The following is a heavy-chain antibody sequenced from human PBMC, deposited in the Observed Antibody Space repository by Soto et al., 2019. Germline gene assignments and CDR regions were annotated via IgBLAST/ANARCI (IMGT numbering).Heavy chain of an antibody. Sequence: QVQLVQSETEVKKPGSAVKVSCKASGGTFNTYAMNWVRQAPGQGLEWMGGIIPMFDTPRYAQKFQGRVTMTLDESTTTAYMELSSLRSDDTAVYYCTRSIGSGGVIGGFDYWGQGTLVTVSS. V-gene: IGHV1-69*01. CDR2: IIPMFDTP. D-gene: IGHD3-16*02. CDR1: GGTFNTYA. J-gene: IGHJ4*02. CDR3: TRSIGSGGVIGGFDY.